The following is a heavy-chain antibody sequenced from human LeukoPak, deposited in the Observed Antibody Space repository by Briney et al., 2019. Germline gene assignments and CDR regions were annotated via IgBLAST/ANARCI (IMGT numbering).Heavy chain of an antibody. J-gene: IGHJ4*02. Sequence: ASVKVSCKASGYTFTSYGISWGGQAPGQGLGWMGWISAYNGNTNYAQKLQGRVTMTTDTSTSTAYMELRSLRSDDTAVYYCARDPSIVVVPAAIPAMDYWGQGTLVTVSS. V-gene: IGHV1-18*01. CDR1: GYTFTSYG. D-gene: IGHD2-2*01. CDR2: ISAYNGNT. CDR3: ARDPSIVVVPAAIPAMDY.